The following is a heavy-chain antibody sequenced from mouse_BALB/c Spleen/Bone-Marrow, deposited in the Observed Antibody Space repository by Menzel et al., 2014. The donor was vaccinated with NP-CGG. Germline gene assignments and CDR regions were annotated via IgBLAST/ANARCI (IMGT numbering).Heavy chain of an antibody. D-gene: IGHD2-4*01. J-gene: IGHJ4*01. CDR2: INPYNDGT. CDR1: GYTFTSFV. Sequence: EVKLMESGPELVKPGASVKVSCKASGYTFTSFVMHWVKQKPGQGLEWIGYINPYNDGTKYNEKFKGKATPTSDKSSNTAYMELSSLTSEDSAVYYCARTMIYFYAMDYWGQGTSITVSS. V-gene: IGHV1-14*01. CDR3: ARTMIYFYAMDY.